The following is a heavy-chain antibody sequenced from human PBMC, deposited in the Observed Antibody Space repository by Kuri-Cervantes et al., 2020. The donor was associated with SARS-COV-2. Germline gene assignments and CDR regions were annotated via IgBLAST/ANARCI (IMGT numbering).Heavy chain of an antibody. CDR1: GFTFSDYD. J-gene: IGHJ6*03. CDR3: ARNHSMDV. Sequence: GESLKISCASSGFTFSDYDMHWVRQAPGKGLEWVVVIWYDGRNTYYTGSVKGRFTISRDNSKNMLYLEVNSLRAEDTAVYYCARNHSMDVWGTGTAVTVSS. V-gene: IGHV3-33*08. CDR2: IWYDGRNT.